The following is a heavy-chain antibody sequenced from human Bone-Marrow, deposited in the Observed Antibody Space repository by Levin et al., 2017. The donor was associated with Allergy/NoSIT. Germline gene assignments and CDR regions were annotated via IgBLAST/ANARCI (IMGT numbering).Heavy chain of an antibody. V-gene: IGHV3-49*03. CDR1: GFTFGDYA. CDR3: TRFSNHLISPVAADY. Sequence: PGESLKISCAASGFTFGDYALSWFRQAPGKGLEWVGFIRSKAYGGTTEYAASVKGRFTISRDDSKSIAYLQMNSLKTEDTAVYYCTRFSNHLISPVAADYWGQGTLVTVSS. J-gene: IGHJ4*02. D-gene: IGHD6-19*01. CDR2: IRSKAYGGTT.